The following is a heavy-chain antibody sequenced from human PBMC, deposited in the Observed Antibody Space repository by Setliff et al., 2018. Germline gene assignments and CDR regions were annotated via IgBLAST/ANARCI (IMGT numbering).Heavy chain of an antibody. CDR1: GATINSLP. Sequence: ASVKVSCKASGATINSLPITWVRQAPGQGLEWMGGTIPLLPLPNYAVKFQGRVTITADISTNTAYMELSSLRSDDTAVYYCALEEYTSRWTKRFDPWGQGTLVTVSS. D-gene: IGHD6-13*01. J-gene: IGHJ5*02. CDR2: TIPLLPLP. V-gene: IGHV1-69*10. CDR3: ALEEYTSRWTKRFDP.